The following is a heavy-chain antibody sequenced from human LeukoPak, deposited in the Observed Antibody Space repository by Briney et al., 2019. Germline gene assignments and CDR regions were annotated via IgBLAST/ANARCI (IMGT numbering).Heavy chain of an antibody. CDR1: GYTFTSYG. CDR2: ISAYNGNT. J-gene: IGHJ1*01. CDR3: ARDLEDIVVVPAAIVYFQH. V-gene: IGHV1-18*01. D-gene: IGHD2-2*02. Sequence: ASVKVSCKASGYTFTSYGISWVGQAPGQGLEWMGWISAYNGNTNYAQKLQGRVTMTTDTSTSTAYMELRSLRSDDTAVYYCARDLEDIVVVPAAIVYFQHWGQGTLVTVSS.